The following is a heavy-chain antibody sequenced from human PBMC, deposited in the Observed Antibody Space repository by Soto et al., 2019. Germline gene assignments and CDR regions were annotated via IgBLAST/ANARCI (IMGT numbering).Heavy chain of an antibody. V-gene: IGHV4-31*03. Sequence: QVQLQESGPGLVKPSQTLSLTCTVSGGSISSGGYYWSWIRQHPGKGLEWIGYIYYSGSTYYNPSLKSRVTISVDTSKNQFSLKLSSVTAADTAVYYCARGMGEYSGYDSTWFDYWGQGTLVTVSS. CDR3: ARGMGEYSGYDSTWFDY. D-gene: IGHD5-12*01. CDR2: IYYSGST. J-gene: IGHJ4*02. CDR1: GGSISSGGYY.